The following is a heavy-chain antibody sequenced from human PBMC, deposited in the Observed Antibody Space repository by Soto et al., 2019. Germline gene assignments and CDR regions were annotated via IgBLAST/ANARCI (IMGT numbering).Heavy chain of an antibody. CDR2: ISTSSAYI. J-gene: IGHJ4*02. CDR1: GFTFSTYS. D-gene: IGHD1-1*01. Sequence: NPGGSLRLSCAASGFTFSTYSMNWVRQAPGKGLEWVSSISTSSAYIYYTDSVKGRFTISRDNARNSLYLQMNSLRAEDTALYYCARDGGTTGYALYYFDNWGQGTLVTVSS. V-gene: IGHV3-21*01. CDR3: ARDGGTTGYALYYFDN.